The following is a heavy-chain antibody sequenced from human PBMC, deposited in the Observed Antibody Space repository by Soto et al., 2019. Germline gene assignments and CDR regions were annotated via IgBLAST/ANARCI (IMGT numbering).Heavy chain of an antibody. CDR3: ARDQAQWLVRWGYYYYYGMDV. J-gene: IGHJ6*02. CDR1: GYTFTSYG. CDR2: ISAYNGNT. Sequence: ASVKVSCKASGYTFTSYGISWVRQAPGQGLEWMGWISAYNGNTNYAQKLQGRVTMTTDTSTSTAYMELRSLRSDDTAVYYCARDQAQWLVRWGYYYYYGMDVWGQGTTVTVSS. D-gene: IGHD6-19*01. V-gene: IGHV1-18*01.